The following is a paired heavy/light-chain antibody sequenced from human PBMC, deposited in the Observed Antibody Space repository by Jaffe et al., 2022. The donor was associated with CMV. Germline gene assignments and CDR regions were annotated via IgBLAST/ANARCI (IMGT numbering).Heavy chain of an antibody. Sequence: QVALQQWGAGLLEPSETLSLTCAVYAESFRNYYWSWIRQPPGKGLEWIGGIDHSGNTDYNPSLKSRVTISEDTSKNQFSLKLTSVSAADAAVYYCARGPGSRYRGRVLYYYHYMDVWGKGTTVTVSS. CDR1: AESFRNYY. D-gene: IGHD3-16*01. V-gene: IGHV4-34*01. CDR3: ARGPGSRYRGRVLYYYHYMDV. CDR2: IDHSGNT. J-gene: IGHJ6*03.
Light chain of an antibody. CDR2: KIS. Sequence: DIVLTQTPLSSPVSLGQPASISCRSSQSLVHSDGNTYLSWLQQRPGQPPRLLIYKISDRFSGVPDRFSGSGAGTDFTLNISRVEAEDVGVYYCMQATQFPPMYTFGQGTKLEIK. CDR3: MQATQFPPMYT. J-gene: IGKJ2*01. V-gene: IGKV2-24*01. CDR1: QSLVHSDGNTY.